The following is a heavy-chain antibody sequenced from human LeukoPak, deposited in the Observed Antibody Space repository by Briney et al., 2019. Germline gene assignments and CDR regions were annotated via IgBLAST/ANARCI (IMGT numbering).Heavy chain of an antibody. V-gene: IGHV4-59*08. J-gene: IGHJ4*02. Sequence: GSLRLSCAGSGFSFSYYAMSWVRQAPGKGLEWIGYISYSGFTNYNPSLKSRVTISLDTSKNQFSLKLTSVTAADTAVYYCAGHHPRNTVDFWGQGTLVTVSS. CDR2: ISYSGFT. CDR3: AGHHPRNTVDF. CDR1: GFSFSYYA. D-gene: IGHD2-8*02.